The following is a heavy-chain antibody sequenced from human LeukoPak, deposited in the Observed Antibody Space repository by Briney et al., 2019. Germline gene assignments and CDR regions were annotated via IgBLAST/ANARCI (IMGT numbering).Heavy chain of an antibody. CDR2: INPNSGGP. D-gene: IGHD3-10*01. J-gene: IGHJ4*02. CDR1: GYTFTGYY. Sequence: ASVKVSCKASGYTFTGYYMHWVRQAPGQGLEWMGRINPNSGGPNYAQKFQGRVTMTRDTSISTAYMELSRLRSDDTAVYYCARAMVRGVITPDYWGQGTLVTVSS. V-gene: IGHV1-2*06. CDR3: ARAMVRGVITPDY.